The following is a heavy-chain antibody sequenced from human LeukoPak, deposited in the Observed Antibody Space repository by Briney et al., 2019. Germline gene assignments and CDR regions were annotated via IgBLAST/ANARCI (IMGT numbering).Heavy chain of an antibody. D-gene: IGHD3-10*01. Sequence: GASVKVSCKASGYTFTGYYMHWVRQAPGQGLEWMGWINPNSGGTNYAQKFQGRVTMTRDTSISTAYMELSRLRSDDTAVYYCARAPTQYGSGSYYSEDYWGQGTLVAVSS. V-gene: IGHV1-2*02. CDR1: GYTFTGYY. CDR3: ARAPTQYGSGSYYSEDY. CDR2: INPNSGGT. J-gene: IGHJ4*02.